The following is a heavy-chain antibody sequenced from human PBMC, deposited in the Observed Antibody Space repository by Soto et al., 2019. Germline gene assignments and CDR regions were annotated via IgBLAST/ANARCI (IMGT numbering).Heavy chain of an antibody. D-gene: IGHD2-15*01. CDR2: TRNKANSYTT. J-gene: IGHJ4*02. Sequence: GGSLRLSCAASGFTFSDHYMDWVRQAPGKGLEWVGRTRNKANSYTTEYAASVKGRFTISRDDSKNSLYLQMNSLKTEDTAVYYCARGRRGSYYYFDYWGQGTLVTAPQ. V-gene: IGHV3-72*01. CDR1: GFTFSDHY. CDR3: ARGRRGSYYYFDY.